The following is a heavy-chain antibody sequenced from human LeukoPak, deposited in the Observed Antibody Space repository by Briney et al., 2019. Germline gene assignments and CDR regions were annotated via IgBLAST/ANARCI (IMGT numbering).Heavy chain of an antibody. J-gene: IGHJ3*02. CDR1: GYSFTSYW. CDR3: ARQYCSSTSCLRDGAFDI. V-gene: IGHV5-51*01. Sequence: GESLKISCKGSGYSFTSYWIGWVRQMPGKGLEWMGFIYPGDSDTRLSPSFQGQVTIAADKHISASYLQWSSLNDSETAIYYCARQYCSSTSCLRDGAFDIWGQGTMVTVSS. CDR2: IYPGDSDT. D-gene: IGHD2-2*01.